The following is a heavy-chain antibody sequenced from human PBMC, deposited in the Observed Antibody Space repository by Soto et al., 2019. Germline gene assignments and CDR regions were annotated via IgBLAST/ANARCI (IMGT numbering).Heavy chain of an antibody. CDR3: ARHNYGSGSTYFDY. V-gene: IGHV4-31*03. J-gene: IGHJ4*02. Sequence: SETLSLTCTVSGGSITSGGYCWTWIRQHPVKGLEWMGHIYYSGSTSYNPSLKSRVTISIDTSKNQFSLKLTSVTAADTAVYYCARHNYGSGSTYFDYWGQGTLVTVSS. CDR1: GGSITSGGYC. CDR2: IYYSGST. D-gene: IGHD3-10*01.